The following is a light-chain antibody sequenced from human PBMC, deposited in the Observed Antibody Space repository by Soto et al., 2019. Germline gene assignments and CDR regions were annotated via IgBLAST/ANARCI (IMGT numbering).Light chain of an antibody. CDR1: QSVSSSY. CDR2: GAS. V-gene: IGKV3-20*01. Sequence: EIVLTQSPGTLSLSPGERATLSCRASQSVSSSYLAWYQQKPGQAPRLLIYGASSRATGIPDRFSGSGSGTDFTLTISRLEPEDFAVHYCQQYGSSPKFGQGTKVDIK. J-gene: IGKJ1*01. CDR3: QQYGSSPK.